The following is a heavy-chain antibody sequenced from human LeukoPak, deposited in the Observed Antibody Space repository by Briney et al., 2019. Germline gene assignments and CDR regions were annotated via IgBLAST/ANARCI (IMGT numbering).Heavy chain of an antibody. CDR3: ARVNPLMAPGAFDI. CDR2: IKQDGGEK. CDR1: GFTFSRYW. Sequence: GGSLRLSCAASGFTFSRYWMSWVRQAPGKGLEWVANIKQDGGEKYYVASVKGRFTIARDNAKNSLYLQMNSLRAEDTAVYYCARVNPLMAPGAFDIWGQGTIVTVSS. D-gene: IGHD2-8*01. J-gene: IGHJ3*02. V-gene: IGHV3-7*01.